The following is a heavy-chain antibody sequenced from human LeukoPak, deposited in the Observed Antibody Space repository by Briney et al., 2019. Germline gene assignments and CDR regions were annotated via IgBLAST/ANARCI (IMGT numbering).Heavy chain of an antibody. CDR3: ARTTEAHSWRTRYYDYYMDV. CDR1: GGSISSYY. J-gene: IGHJ6*03. Sequence: SETLSLTCTVSGGSISSYYWSWIRQPPGKGLEWIGYIYYSGSTNYNPSLKSRVTISVDTSMNQFSLKLSSVTAPDTAVYYCARTTEAHSWRTRYYDYYMDVWGKGTTVTVSS. D-gene: IGHD6-13*01. V-gene: IGHV4-59*01. CDR2: IYYSGST.